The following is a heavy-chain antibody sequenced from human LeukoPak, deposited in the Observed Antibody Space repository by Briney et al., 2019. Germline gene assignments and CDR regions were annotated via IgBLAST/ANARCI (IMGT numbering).Heavy chain of an antibody. V-gene: IGHV3-21*01. D-gene: IGHD2-15*01. CDR3: ARGQGAYCSGGSCYTGYFDP. CDR1: GFTFSSYS. CDR2: ITSRSSYI. Sequence: GGSLRLSCAASGFTFSSYSMNWVRQAPGKGLEWVSSITSRSSYIYYAGSVKGRFTISRDNAKNSLYLQMNSLRAEDTAVYYCARGQGAYCSGGSCYTGYFDPWGQGTLVTVSS. J-gene: IGHJ5*02.